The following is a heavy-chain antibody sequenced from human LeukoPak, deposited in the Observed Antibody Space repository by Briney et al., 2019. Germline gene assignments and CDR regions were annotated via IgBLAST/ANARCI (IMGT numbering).Heavy chain of an antibody. J-gene: IGHJ3*02. CDR3: ASGDFSENEEFVDAFDI. CDR2: IKQDGSEK. D-gene: IGHD1-1*01. Sequence: PGGSLRLSCAASGFTFSNAWMSWVREAPGKGLQGVANIKQDGSEKFYVDSVKGRFTISRDNTKKSLYLQMNSLRAEDTAVYYCASGDFSENEEFVDAFDIWGRGTMLIVSS. V-gene: IGHV3-7*01. CDR1: GFTFSNAW.